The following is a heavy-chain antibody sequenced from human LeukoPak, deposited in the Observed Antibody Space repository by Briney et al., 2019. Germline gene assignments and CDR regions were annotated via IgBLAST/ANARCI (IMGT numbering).Heavy chain of an antibody. J-gene: IGHJ4*02. D-gene: IGHD6-19*01. CDR1: GVTFTNYA. V-gene: IGHV3-23*01. CDR2: ISTSGGST. Sequence: GGSLRLSCAASGVTFTNYAMTWVRQAPGKGLEWVSGISTSGGSTDYADSVKGRFTISRDNSKNTLYLQMNSLRAEDTAVYYCAKVPAGNKVEYWGQGTLVTVSS. CDR3: AKVPAGNKVEY.